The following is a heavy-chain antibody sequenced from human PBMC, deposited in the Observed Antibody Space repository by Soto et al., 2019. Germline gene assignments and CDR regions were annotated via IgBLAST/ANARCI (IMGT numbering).Heavy chain of an antibody. CDR3: AKDLEGDGYNFDY. J-gene: IGHJ4*02. D-gene: IGHD2-21*01. V-gene: IGHV3-30*18. CDR1: GFTFSSYG. CDR2: ISYDGSNK. Sequence: QVQLVESGGGVVQPGRSLRLSCAASGFTFSSYGMHWVRQAPGKGLEWVAVISYDGSNKYYADSVKGRFTISRDNSKNTLYLRMNSLRAEDTAVYYCAKDLEGDGYNFDYWGQGTLVTVSS.